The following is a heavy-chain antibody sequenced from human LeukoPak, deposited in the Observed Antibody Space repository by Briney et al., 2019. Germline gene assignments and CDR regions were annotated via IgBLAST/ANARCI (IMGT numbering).Heavy chain of an antibody. CDR2: ISSSGSTI. D-gene: IGHD5-12*01. V-gene: IGHV3-48*03. CDR1: GFTFSSYE. CDR3: ARVHRGSYGGYVSCDY. Sequence: PGGSLRLSCAASGFTFSSYEMNWVRQAPGKGLEWVSYISSSGSTIHYADSVKGRFTISRDNAKNSLYLQMNSLRAEDTAVYYCARVHRGSYGGYVSCDYWGQGTLVTVSS. J-gene: IGHJ4*02.